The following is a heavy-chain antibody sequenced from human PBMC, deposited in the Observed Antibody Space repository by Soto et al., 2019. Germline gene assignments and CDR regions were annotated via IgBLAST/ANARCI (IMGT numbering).Heavy chain of an antibody. V-gene: IGHV3-21*01. D-gene: IGHD6-19*01. CDR1: GFTFSSNS. Sequence: GGSLRLSCTASGFTFSSNSMNWVRQAPGKGLEWVSSISSTSSYSYYADSVKGRFTISRDNAKNSLYLQMYSLRVEDTALYYCATAGYRSDWYPDYWGQGTLVTVSS. CDR2: ISSTSSYS. CDR3: ATAGYRSDWYPDY. J-gene: IGHJ4*02.